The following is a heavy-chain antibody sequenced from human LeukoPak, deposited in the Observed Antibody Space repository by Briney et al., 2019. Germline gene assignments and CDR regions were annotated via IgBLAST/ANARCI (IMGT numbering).Heavy chain of an antibody. Sequence: GGSLRLSCAASGFTFSSYSMNWVRQAPGKGLEWVSYISSSSSTIYYADSVKGRFTISRDNAENSLYLQMNSLRAEDTAVYYCGKTTVGYSSGQKPAWPVDYWGQGTLVTVSS. J-gene: IGHJ4*02. CDR1: GFTFSSYS. CDR3: GKTTVGYSSGQKPAWPVDY. V-gene: IGHV3-48*04. CDR2: ISSSSSTI. D-gene: IGHD5-18*01.